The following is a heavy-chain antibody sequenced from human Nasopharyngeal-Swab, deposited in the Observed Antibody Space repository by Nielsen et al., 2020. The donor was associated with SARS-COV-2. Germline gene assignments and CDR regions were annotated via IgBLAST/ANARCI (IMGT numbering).Heavy chain of an antibody. J-gene: IGHJ5*02. CDR2: INQDGSPK. D-gene: IGHD5-12*01. Sequence: GGSLRLSCAASGFTFSSYWMSWLRQAPGKGLECVANINQDGSPKYYVESVKGRFTVSRDNAENLMYLQMDNLRAEDTAIYYCARISRGYTGYVDQNWFDPWGQGTLVTVSS. CDR3: ARISRGYTGYVDQNWFDP. CDR1: GFTFSSYW. V-gene: IGHV3-7*03.